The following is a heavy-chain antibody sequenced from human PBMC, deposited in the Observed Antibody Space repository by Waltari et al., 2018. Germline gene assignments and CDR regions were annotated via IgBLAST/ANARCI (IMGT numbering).Heavy chain of an antibody. CDR3: ARLSTNYYDSNRRWYFDL. Sequence: QVQLQQWGAGLLKPSETLSLTCAVYAGSFSGYYWSWIRQPPGKGLEWIGEINHSGSTNYNPSLKSRVTISVDTSKNQFSLKLSSVTAADTAVYYCARLSTNYYDSNRRWYFDLWGRGTLVTVSS. J-gene: IGHJ2*01. V-gene: IGHV4-34*01. CDR2: INHSGST. D-gene: IGHD3-22*01. CDR1: AGSFSGYY.